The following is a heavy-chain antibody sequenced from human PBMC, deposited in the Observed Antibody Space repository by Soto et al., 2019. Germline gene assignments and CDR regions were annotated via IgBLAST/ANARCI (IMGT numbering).Heavy chain of an antibody. CDR1: GGSFSGYY. D-gene: IGHD5-18*01. CDR3: ARQPYSYGSSGFDY. CDR2: INHSGST. Sequence: SETLSLTCAVYGGSFSGYYWSWIRQPPGKGLEWIGEINHSGSTNYNPSLKSRVTISVDTSKNQFSLKLSPVTAADTAVYYCARQPYSYGSSGFDYWGQGTLVTVSS. J-gene: IGHJ4*02. V-gene: IGHV4-34*01.